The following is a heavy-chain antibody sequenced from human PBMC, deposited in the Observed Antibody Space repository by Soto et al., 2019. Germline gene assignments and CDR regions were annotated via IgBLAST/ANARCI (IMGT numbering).Heavy chain of an antibody. V-gene: IGHV1-18*01. CDR2: ISAYNGKT. J-gene: IGHJ4*02. CDR1: GYPFTSYG. D-gene: IGHD6-19*01. Sequence: QVQLVQSGAEVKKPGASVKVSCKTSGYPFTSYGINWVRQAPGQGPEWMGWISAYNGKTSYTQKFQGRVTMTTDTSTSTAYMELRSLRSDDTAVYYCARDRLIAVTGLLHYWWQGTLVTVSS. CDR3: ARDRLIAVTGLLHY.